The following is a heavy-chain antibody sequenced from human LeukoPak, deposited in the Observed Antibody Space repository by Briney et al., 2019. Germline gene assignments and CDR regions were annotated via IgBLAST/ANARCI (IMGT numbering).Heavy chain of an antibody. D-gene: IGHD6-19*01. CDR3: ATRNSSGPYYYYMDV. Sequence: ASVKVSCKASGYTFTGYYMHWVRQAPGQGLEWMGSINPNSGGTNYAQKFQGWVTMTRDTSISTAYMELSSLRSEDTAVYYCATRNSSGPYYYYMDVWGKGTTVTISS. J-gene: IGHJ6*03. CDR1: GYTFTGYY. CDR2: INPNSGGT. V-gene: IGHV1-2*04.